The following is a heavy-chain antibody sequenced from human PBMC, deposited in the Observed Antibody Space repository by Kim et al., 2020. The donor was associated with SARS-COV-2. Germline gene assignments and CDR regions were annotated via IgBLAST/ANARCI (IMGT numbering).Heavy chain of an antibody. J-gene: IGHJ4*02. D-gene: IGHD4-17*01. V-gene: IGHV3-7*01. CDR3: ATGPTGGATDY. Sequence: GGSLRLSCTASGFIFTNYWMNWVRQAPGKGLEWVAKTNQDGSGKYYVDSMKGRFIISRDNAKSSLYLQMNSLRAEDTAVYYCATGPTGGATDYWGQGTLVSVSS. CDR1: GFIFTNYW. CDR2: TNQDGSGK.